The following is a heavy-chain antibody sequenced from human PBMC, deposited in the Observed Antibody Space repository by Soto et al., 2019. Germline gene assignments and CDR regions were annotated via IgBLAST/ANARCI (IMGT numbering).Heavy chain of an antibody. CDR3: ARDAIAAAGLGGRFDP. V-gene: IGHV4-34*01. D-gene: IGHD6-13*01. CDR2: INHSGST. J-gene: IGHJ5*02. CDR1: GGSFSGYY. Sequence: QVQLQQWGAGLLKPSETLSLTCAVYGGSFSGYYWSWIRQPPGKGLEWIGEINHSGSTNYNPSLKSRVTISVDTSKNQFSLKLSSVTAADTAVYYCARDAIAAAGLGGRFDPWGQGTLVTVSS.